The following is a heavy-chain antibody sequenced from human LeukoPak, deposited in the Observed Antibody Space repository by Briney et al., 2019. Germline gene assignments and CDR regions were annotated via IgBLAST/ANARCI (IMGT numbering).Heavy chain of an antibody. J-gene: IGHJ6*03. D-gene: IGHD2-2*01. CDR2: IYYSGST. CDR3: ARVVPGYYYYMDV. Sequence: TSETLSLTCAVYGGSFSGYYWSWIRQPPGKGLEWIGYIYYSGSTNYNPSLKSRVTISVDTSTNQFSLKLTSVTAADTAVYYCARVVPGYYYYMDVWGKGTTVTISS. V-gene: IGHV4-59*01. CDR1: GGSFSGYY.